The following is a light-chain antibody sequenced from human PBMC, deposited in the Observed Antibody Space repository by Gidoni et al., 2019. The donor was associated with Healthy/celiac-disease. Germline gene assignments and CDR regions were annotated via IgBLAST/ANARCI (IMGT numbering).Light chain of an antibody. V-gene: IGKV3-20*01. Sequence: EVVLTQSPGTLSWSPGERATISSRATQSLDILYLAWYQQKPGQAPILLIYAVSTRATGIPDRFRGTGSGADFTLTIRGREPEDFAVYFCQHYSNSGMHTFGQGTKLEMK. CDR3: QHYSNSGMHT. CDR2: AVS. CDR1: QSLDILY. J-gene: IGKJ2*01.